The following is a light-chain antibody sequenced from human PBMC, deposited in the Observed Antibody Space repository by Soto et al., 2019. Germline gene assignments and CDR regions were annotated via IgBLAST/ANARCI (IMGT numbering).Light chain of an antibody. CDR2: DVS. V-gene: IGLV2-11*01. Sequence: QSALTQPRSVSGSLGQSVTISCTGTSSDVGTYNYVSWYQQHPGKAPKVMIYDVSERPSGVPARFSGSKSGNTASLTISGLQAEDEADYYFCSYAGSPRYVLGTGTKLTVL. CDR3: CSYAGSPRYV. J-gene: IGLJ1*01. CDR1: SSDVGTYNY.